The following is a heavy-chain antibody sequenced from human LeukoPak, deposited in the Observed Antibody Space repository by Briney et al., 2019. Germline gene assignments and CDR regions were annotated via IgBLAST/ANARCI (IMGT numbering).Heavy chain of an antibody. CDR1: GYTFTSFG. J-gene: IGHJ4*02. CDR3: ARDGTTTEDY. V-gene: IGHV1-18*01. Sequence: ASVKVSFNASGYTFTSFGISWVRQAPGQGLEWMGWISGYNDNTNYAKKFQGRVTMTTDTSTSTAYMGLRSLRSDDTAVYYCARDGTTTEDYWGQGTLVTVSS. CDR2: ISGYNDNT. D-gene: IGHD1/OR15-1a*01.